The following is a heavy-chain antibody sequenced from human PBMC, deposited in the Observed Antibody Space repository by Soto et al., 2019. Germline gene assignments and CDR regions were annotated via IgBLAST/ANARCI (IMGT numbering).Heavy chain of an antibody. J-gene: IGHJ4*02. CDR2: KYYKSKCSN. V-gene: IGHV6-1*01. Sequence: SQTLSLTCDISGDSVSSTSAAWDWIRQSPSRGLEWLGSKYYKSKCSNYYALSVKSRLTINSDSSKNQFSLRLTSVTPDDTAVYYCARSDYISTGLFDSWGQGTLVTVS. CDR1: GDSVSSTSAA. CDR3: ARSDYISTGLFDS. D-gene: IGHD2-2*01.